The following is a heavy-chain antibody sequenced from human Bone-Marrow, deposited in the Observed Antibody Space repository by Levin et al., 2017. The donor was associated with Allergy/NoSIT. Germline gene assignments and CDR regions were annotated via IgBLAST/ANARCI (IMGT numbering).Heavy chain of an antibody. CDR2: IFPSDSDT. J-gene: IGHJ4*02. D-gene: IGHD2-21*01. V-gene: IGHV5-51*01. CDR3: ARRDSDGSNSFDY. Sequence: GESLKISCQASGYSFTSYWFGWVRQRPGKGLEWMGLIFPSDSDTRVSPSFQGQIIMSVDKSINTAYLQWSSLKASDSGMYYCARRDSDGSNSFDYWGQGTLVTVSS. CDR1: GYSFTSYW.